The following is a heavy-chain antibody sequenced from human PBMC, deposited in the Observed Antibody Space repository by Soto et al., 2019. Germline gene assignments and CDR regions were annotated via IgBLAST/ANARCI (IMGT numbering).Heavy chain of an antibody. CDR3: ATLTKYDILTGFYPC. J-gene: IGHJ4*02. D-gene: IGHD3-9*01. CDR1: GFTVNSNY. CDR2: IYSDGST. Sequence: PGGSLRLSCAASGFTVNSNYMSWVRQAPGKGLEWVSVIYSDGSTYYADSAKGRFIISRDNSNNTLYFQMNSLRAEDTAVYYCATLTKYDILTGFYPCWGQGTLVTVSS. V-gene: IGHV3-66*01.